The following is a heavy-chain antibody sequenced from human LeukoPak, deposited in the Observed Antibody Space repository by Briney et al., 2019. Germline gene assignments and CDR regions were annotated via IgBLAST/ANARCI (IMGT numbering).Heavy chain of an antibody. J-gene: IGHJ4*02. CDR2: FHNSGTS. Sequence: SETLSLTCTVSDDSISDYYRGWIRQPPGKGLEWIGYFHNSGTSTYNPSLKSRVTISADTSKNQFSLKLNSLTTADTAVYYCARDSPKRYSGSYFDYWGQGSLVTVSS. CDR3: ARDSPKRYSGSYFDY. CDR1: DDSISDYY. D-gene: IGHD1-26*01. V-gene: IGHV4-59*01.